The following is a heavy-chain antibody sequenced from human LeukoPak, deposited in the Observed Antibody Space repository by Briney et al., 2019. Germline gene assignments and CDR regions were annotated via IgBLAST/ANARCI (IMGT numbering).Heavy chain of an antibody. CDR1: VGSISSGNW. CDR3: ATAPILRGEGGEHYKYGMDV. D-gene: IGHD2-2*02. J-gene: IGHJ6*02. V-gene: IGHV4-4*02. Sequence: SETLSLTCTVSVGSISSGNWWTWVRQSPGRGLEWIGEIYHNGTLNYNPSLKSRVTISADSFKNHFSLKLTSVTAADTAVYYCATAPILRGEGGEHYKYGMDVWGQGTTVIVSS. CDR2: IYHNGTL.